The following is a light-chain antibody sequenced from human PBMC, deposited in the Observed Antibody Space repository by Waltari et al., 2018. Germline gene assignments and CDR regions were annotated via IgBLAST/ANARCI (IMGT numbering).Light chain of an antibody. CDR2: YKSDSDK. CDR1: SGINVGTYG. V-gene: IGLV5-45*02. CDR3: MIWHSSAVV. Sequence: QAVLTQPSSLSASPGASASLTCTFRSGINVGTYGIYWYQHKAGSPPQYLLRYKSDSDKQQGSGGPRRFSGTKDASAKAGILLISGLQSEDEADYYCMIWHSSAVVFGGGTKLTVL. J-gene: IGLJ2*01.